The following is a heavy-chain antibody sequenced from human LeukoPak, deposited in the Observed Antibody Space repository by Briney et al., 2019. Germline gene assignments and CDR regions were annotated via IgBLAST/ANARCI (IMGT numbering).Heavy chain of an antibody. CDR2: TYYRSKWYN. Sequence: SQTLSLTCAISGDSVSSNSAAWNWIRQSPSRGLEWLGRTYYRSKWYNDYAVSVKSRITINPDTSKNQFSLQLNSVTPEDTAVYYCARDVLDSSSWPPPLDYWGQGTLVTVSS. CDR3: ARDVLDSSSWPPPLDY. CDR1: GDSVSSNSAA. V-gene: IGHV6-1*01. J-gene: IGHJ4*02. D-gene: IGHD6-13*01.